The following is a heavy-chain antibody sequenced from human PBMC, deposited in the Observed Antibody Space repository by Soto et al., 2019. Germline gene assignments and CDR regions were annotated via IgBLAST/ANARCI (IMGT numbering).Heavy chain of an antibody. CDR1: GYTFTSYD. Sequence: ASVKVSCKASGYTFTSYDINWVRQATGQGLEWMGWMNPNSGNTGYAQKFQGRVTMTRNTSISTAYMELSSLRSEDTAVYYCARNYDFWSGYYRAYNWFDHWGQGTLVTVSS. CDR3: ARNYDFWSGYYRAYNWFDH. V-gene: IGHV1-8*01. CDR2: MNPNSGNT. J-gene: IGHJ5*02. D-gene: IGHD3-3*01.